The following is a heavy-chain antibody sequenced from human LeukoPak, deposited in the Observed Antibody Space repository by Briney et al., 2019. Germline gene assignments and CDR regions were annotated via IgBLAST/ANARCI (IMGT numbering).Heavy chain of an antibody. CDR3: ARDAQYDYLWGSYPNWFDP. D-gene: IGHD3-16*02. CDR1: GFIFSNYS. CDR2: ISSSGGYI. V-gene: IGHV3-21*06. J-gene: IGHJ5*02. Sequence: GGSLRLSSAASGFIFSNYSMNWVRQAPGKGLEWDSSISSSGGYIYYADSVKGRFTISRDNAKNSLYLQMNSLRAEDTAIYSCARDAQYDYLWGSYPNWFDPWGQGTLVTVSS.